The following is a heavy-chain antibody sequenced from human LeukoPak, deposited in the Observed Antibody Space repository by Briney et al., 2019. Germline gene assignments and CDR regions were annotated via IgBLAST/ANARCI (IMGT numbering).Heavy chain of an antibody. CDR2: ISHSGST. CDR3: ARGLVRGVPL. D-gene: IGHD3-10*01. CDR1: GGSFSGYY. V-gene: IGHV4-34*01. Sequence: PSETLSLTCAVYGGSFSGYYWSWIRQPPGKGLEWIGEISHSGSTNYNPSLKSRVTISVDTSKNQFSLKLSSVTAADTAVYYCARGLVRGVPLWGQGTLVTVSS. J-gene: IGHJ4*02.